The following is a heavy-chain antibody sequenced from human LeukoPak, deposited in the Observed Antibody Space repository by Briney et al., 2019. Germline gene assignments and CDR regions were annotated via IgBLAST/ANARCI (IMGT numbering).Heavy chain of an antibody. V-gene: IGHV3-74*01. CDR2: INSDGSST. D-gene: IGHD3-22*01. CDR3: TTYSMLYYYDSSGLFY. J-gene: IGHJ4*02. CDR1: GFTLSSYW. Sequence: GGSLRLSCAASGFTLSSYWMHWVRQAPGKGLVWVSRINSDGSSTSYADSVKGRFTISRDNAKNTLYLQMNSLKTEDTAVYYCTTYSMLYYYDSSGLFYWGQGTLVTVSS.